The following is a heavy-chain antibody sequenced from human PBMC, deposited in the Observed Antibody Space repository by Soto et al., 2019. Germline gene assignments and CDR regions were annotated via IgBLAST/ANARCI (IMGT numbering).Heavy chain of an antibody. D-gene: IGHD5-12*01. V-gene: IGHV3-13*05. CDR1: GFTFSSYD. CDR2: IGTAGDP. J-gene: IGHJ6*02. Sequence: GRSLRLSCAASGFTFSSYDMPWVRQATGKGLEWVSAIGTAGDPYYPGSVKGRCTISRENAKNSLYLQMNSLSAGDTAVYYCARSPPGRGYDSPYYYYGMDVWGQGTTVTGSS. CDR3: ARSPPGRGYDSPYYYYGMDV.